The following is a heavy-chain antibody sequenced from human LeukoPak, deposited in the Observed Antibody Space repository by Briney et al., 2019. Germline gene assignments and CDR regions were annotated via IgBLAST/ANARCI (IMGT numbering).Heavy chain of an antibody. Sequence: PSETLSLTCTVSGGSISSYYWSWIRQPPGKGLEWIGYIYYSGSTNYNPSLKSRVTISVDTSKNQFSLKLSSVTAADTAVYYCARHGDYYDSSGYYYVLSAFDIWGQGTMVTVSS. CDR1: GGSISSYY. V-gene: IGHV4-59*08. J-gene: IGHJ3*02. D-gene: IGHD3-22*01. CDR2: IYYSGST. CDR3: ARHGDYYDSSGYYYVLSAFDI.